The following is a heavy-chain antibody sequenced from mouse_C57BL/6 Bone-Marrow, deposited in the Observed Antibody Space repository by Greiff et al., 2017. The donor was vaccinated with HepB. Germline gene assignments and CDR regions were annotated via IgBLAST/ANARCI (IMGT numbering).Heavy chain of an antibody. Sequence: VKLQQSGAELAKPGASVKLSCKASGYTFTSYWMHWVKQRPGQGLEWIGYINPSSGYTKYNQKFKGKATLTADKSSSTAYRQLCSLTSEDSAVYYCARSGSRLSFGVWGTGTTVTVSS. CDR1: GYTFTSYW. J-gene: IGHJ1*03. CDR3: ARSGSRLSFGV. V-gene: IGHV1-7*01. CDR2: INPSSGYT.